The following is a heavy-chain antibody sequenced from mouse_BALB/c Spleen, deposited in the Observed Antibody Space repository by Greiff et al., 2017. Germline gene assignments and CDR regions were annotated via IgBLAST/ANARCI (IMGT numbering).Heavy chain of an antibody. CDR2: ISSGSSTI. CDR1: GFTFSSFG. J-gene: IGHJ1*01. Sequence: EVKVVESGGGLVQPGGSRKLSCAASGFTFSSFGMHWVRQAPEKGLEWVAYISSGSSTIYYADTVKGRFTISRDNPKNTLFLQMTSLRSEDTAMYYCARGWDRYFDVWGAGTTVTVSS. CDR3: ARGWDRYFDV. D-gene: IGHD4-1*01. V-gene: IGHV5-17*02.